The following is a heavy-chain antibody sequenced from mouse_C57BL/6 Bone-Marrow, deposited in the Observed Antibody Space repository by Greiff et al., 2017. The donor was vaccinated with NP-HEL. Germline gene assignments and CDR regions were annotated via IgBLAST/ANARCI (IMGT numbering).Heavy chain of an antibody. CDR1: GYAFSSYW. J-gene: IGHJ4*01. CDR3: ASFHPPYYYAMDY. Sequence: QVQLQQSGAELVKPGASVKISCKASGYAFSSYWMNWVKQRPGKGLEWIGQIYPGDGDTNYNGKFKGKATLTADKSSSTAYMQLSSLTSEDSAVYFCASFHPPYYYAMDYWGQGTSVTVSS. V-gene: IGHV1-80*01. CDR2: IYPGDGDT.